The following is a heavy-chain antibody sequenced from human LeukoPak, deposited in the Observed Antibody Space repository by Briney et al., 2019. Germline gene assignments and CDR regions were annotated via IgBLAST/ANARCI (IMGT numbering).Heavy chain of an antibody. Sequence: GSLRLSCAASGFTFSSYSMNWVRQAPGKGLEWIGNAHHSGITNYNPSLKSRVSISIDTSKNQFSLKLTSLEAADTAVYYCAREGPIQFLEQIDFWGQGSLVTVSS. CDR1: GFTFSSYS. V-gene: IGHV4-4*02. J-gene: IGHJ4*02. CDR2: AHHSGIT. D-gene: IGHD3-3*01. CDR3: AREGPIQFLEQIDF.